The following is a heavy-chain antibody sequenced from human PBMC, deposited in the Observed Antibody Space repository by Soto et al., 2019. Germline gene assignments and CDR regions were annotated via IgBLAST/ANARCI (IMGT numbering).Heavy chain of an antibody. CDR1: GFTFSIYG. D-gene: IGHD3-3*01. Sequence: QVQLVESGGGVVQPARSLRLSCAASGFTFSIYGMHWVRQAPGRGLEWVALISYDGRYTYYLDSVKGRFTISRDDSKNTLYLQMNSLRAEDTAVYYCAKAVSGQYYFDSWSQGTLVTVSS. CDR2: ISYDGRYT. J-gene: IGHJ4*02. CDR3: AKAVSGQYYFDS. V-gene: IGHV3-30*18.